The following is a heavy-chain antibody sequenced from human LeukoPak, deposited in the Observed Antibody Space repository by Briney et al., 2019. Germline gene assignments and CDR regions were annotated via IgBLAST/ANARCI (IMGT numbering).Heavy chain of an antibody. Sequence: GGSLRLSCAASGFTFSSYSMNWVRQAPGKGLEWVSSISSSSSYIYYADSVKGRFTISRDNAKNSLYLQMNSLRAEDTAVYYCARDVLYGSGPLYGMDVWGQGTTVTVSS. D-gene: IGHD3-10*01. CDR3: ARDVLYGSGPLYGMDV. CDR1: GFTFSSYS. CDR2: ISSSSSYI. J-gene: IGHJ6*02. V-gene: IGHV3-21*01.